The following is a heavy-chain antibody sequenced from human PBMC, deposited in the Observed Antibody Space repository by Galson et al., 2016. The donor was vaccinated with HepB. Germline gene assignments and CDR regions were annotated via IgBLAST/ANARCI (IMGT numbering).Heavy chain of an antibody. CDR2: ISDSSSTI. Sequence: SLRLSCAASGFTFSTYAMMWVRQAPGKGLERVSFISDSSSTIYFADSVKGRFTISRDNAKNSLYLQMNSLGAEDTAVYYCARDMVHGLGVYDYWGQGTLVTVAS. J-gene: IGHJ4*02. V-gene: IGHV3-48*01. CDR3: ARDMVHGLGVYDY. CDR1: GFTFSTYA. D-gene: IGHD3/OR15-3a*01.